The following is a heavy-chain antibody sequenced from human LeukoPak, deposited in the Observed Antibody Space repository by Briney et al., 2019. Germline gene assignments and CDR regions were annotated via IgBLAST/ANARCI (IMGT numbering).Heavy chain of an antibody. CDR1: GGSFSGYY. D-gene: IGHD1-26*01. CDR2: INHSGST. V-gene: IGHV4-34*01. J-gene: IGHJ4*02. Sequence: SETLSLTCAVYGGSFSGYYWSWIRQPPGKGLEWIGEINHSGSTNYNPSLKSRVTISVDTSKNQFSLKLSSVTAADTAVYYCARPAVRSPTDYWGQGTLVTVSS. CDR3: ARPAVRSPTDY.